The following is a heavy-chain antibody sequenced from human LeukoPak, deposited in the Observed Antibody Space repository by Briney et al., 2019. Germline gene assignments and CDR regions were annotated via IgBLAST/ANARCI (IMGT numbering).Heavy chain of an antibody. CDR2: IYYSGST. CDR1: GGSISSSSYY. CDR3: VRGVTSTNYYYFYMDV. D-gene: IGHD2-8*01. V-gene: IGHV4-39*07. J-gene: IGHJ6*03. Sequence: SETLSLTCTVSGGSISSSSYYWGWIRQPPGKGLEWIGSIYYSGSTYYNPSLKSRVTISVDTSKNQFSLKLSSVTAADTAVYFCVRGVTSTNYYYFYMDVWGKGTTVTISS.